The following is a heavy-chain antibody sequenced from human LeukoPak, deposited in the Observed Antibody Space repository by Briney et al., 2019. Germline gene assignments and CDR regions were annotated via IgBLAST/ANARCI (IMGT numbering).Heavy chain of an antibody. CDR3: ARVPAVAGSMYFDY. Sequence: SETLSLTCTVSGGSISSSSYYWGWIRQPPGKGLEWIGSIYYSGSTYYNPSLKSRATISVDTSKNQFSLKLSSVTAADTAVYYCARVPAVAGSMYFDYWGQGTLVTVSS. J-gene: IGHJ4*02. V-gene: IGHV4-39*07. D-gene: IGHD6-19*01. CDR1: GGSISSSSYY. CDR2: IYYSGST.